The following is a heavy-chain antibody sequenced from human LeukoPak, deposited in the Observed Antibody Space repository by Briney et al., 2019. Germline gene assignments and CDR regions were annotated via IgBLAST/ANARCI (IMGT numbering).Heavy chain of an antibody. CDR1: GGSISSGDYY. CDR2: IYYSGST. J-gene: IGHJ2*01. Sequence: PSETLSLTCTVSGGSISSGDYYWSWIRQPPGKGLEWIGYIYYSGSTYHNPSLKSRVTISVDTSKNQFSLKLSSVTAADTAVYYCARGGKAAVRFDLWGRGTLVTVSS. CDR3: ARGGKAAVRFDL. D-gene: IGHD2-15*01. V-gene: IGHV4-30-4*01.